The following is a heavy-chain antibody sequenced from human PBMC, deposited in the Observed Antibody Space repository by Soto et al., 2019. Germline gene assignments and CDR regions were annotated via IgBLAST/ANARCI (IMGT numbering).Heavy chain of an antibody. D-gene: IGHD4-4*01. J-gene: IGHJ6*02. CDR2: ISGSGIST. CDR1: GFTFSTYP. Sequence: LRLSCAASGFTFSTYPMSWVRQAPVNVLEWVSGISGSGISTYYTDSVKGRFTISRDNSKNTVFLQMNSLRDEDTAVYYCVKPPVITASYYYYDMDVWGQGTTVTVSS. CDR3: VKPPVITASYYYYDMDV. V-gene: IGHV3-23*01.